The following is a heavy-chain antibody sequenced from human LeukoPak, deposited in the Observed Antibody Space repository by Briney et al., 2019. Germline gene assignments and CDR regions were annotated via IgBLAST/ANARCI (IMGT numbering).Heavy chain of an antibody. Sequence: PSETLSLXCTVSGGSISSGDYYWRWIRQPPGKGLEWIGYIYYSGSTYYNPSLKSRVTISVDTSKNQFSLKLSSVTAADTAVYYCARGYGTFYYYYMDVWGKGTTVTVSS. D-gene: IGHD1-1*01. CDR1: GGSISSGDYY. J-gene: IGHJ6*03. V-gene: IGHV4-30-4*08. CDR2: IYYSGST. CDR3: ARGYGTFYYYYMDV.